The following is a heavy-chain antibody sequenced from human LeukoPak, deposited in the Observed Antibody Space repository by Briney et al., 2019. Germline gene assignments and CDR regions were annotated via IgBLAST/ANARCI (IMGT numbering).Heavy chain of an antibody. V-gene: IGHV1-69*05. CDR2: IIPIFGTA. CDR3: ARDIQLWMFDY. J-gene: IGHJ4*02. CDR1: GGTFSSYA. Sequence: AAVTVSCKASGGTFSSYAISWVRQAPGQGLEWMGGIIPIFGTANYAQKFQGRVTITTDESTSTAYMELSSLRSEDTAVYYCARDIQLWMFDYWGQGTLVTVSS. D-gene: IGHD5-18*01.